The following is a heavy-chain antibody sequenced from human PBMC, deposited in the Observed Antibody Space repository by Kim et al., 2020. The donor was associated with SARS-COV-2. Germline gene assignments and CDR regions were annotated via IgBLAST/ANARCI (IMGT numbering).Heavy chain of an antibody. CDR3: AKDQGGIVTTIVDY. J-gene: IGHJ4*02. Sequence: AGSMKGRLTISRDNTKNTLYLQMNSLRAEYTAVYYCAKDQGGIVTTIVDYWGQGTLVTVSS. D-gene: IGHD5-12*01. V-gene: IGHV3-23*01.